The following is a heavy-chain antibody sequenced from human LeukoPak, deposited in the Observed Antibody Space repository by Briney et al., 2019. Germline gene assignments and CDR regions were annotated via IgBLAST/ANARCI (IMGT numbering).Heavy chain of an antibody. CDR3: VRRFGEFLIY. D-gene: IGHD3-10*01. J-gene: IGHJ4*02. CDR2: IYTSGST. CDR1: GGSLSSYY. Sequence: SETLSLTRTVSGGSLSSYYWSGIPQPARKGLEGMGRIYTSGSTNYNPSLQSPVTMSVDTSKNHLSLKLSSVTAAETAVYYCVRRFGEFLIYWGPGALVTVSS. V-gene: IGHV4-4*07.